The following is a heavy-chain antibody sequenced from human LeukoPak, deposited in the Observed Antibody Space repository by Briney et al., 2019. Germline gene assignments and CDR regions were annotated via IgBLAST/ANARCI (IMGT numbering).Heavy chain of an antibody. Sequence: PSETLSLTCSVSGGSTGGGDYSVSSGGYYWSWVRQPPGKGLEWIGHIHQRGSTYYNPSLESRVTISVDRPKNQVSLKLIAMTAADTAVYYCARIHFQFYYMDVWGKGTTVTVSS. V-gene: IGHV4-30-2*01. CDR1: GGSTGGGDYSVSSGGYY. D-gene: IGHD2/OR15-2a*01. CDR3: ARIHFQFYYMDV. J-gene: IGHJ6*03. CDR2: IHQRGST.